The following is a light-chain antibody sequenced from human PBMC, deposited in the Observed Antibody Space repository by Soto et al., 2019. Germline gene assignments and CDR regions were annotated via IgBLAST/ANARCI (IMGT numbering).Light chain of an antibody. J-gene: IGKJ3*01. CDR1: QSVSNSY. CDR2: GAS. V-gene: IGKV3-20*01. Sequence: EIVLTQSPGTLSLSPGASATLSCRASQSVSNSYLAWYQQKPGQAPRLLIYGASSRATGIPDKFIGSGSGSDFALTISSLEPEDSAVFYCQQYGKYPGFFTLGPGTKVDIK. CDR3: QQYGKYPGFFT.